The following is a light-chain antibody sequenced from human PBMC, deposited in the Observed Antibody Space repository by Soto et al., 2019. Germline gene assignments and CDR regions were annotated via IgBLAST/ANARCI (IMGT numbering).Light chain of an antibody. CDR3: GAWDSSLSVVL. J-gene: IGLJ2*01. CDR1: SSNIGDNY. Sequence: QAVVTQPSSVSAAPGQKVTISCSGSSSNIGDNYVSWYQQVPGSAPKLLIFDDNRRPPGIPDRFSGSKSGTSATLGITGLQTGDEADYYCGAWDSSLSVVLFGGGTKVTVL. V-gene: IGLV1-51*01. CDR2: DDN.